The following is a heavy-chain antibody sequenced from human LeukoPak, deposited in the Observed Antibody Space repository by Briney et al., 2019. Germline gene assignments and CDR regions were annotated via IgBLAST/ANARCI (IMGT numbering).Heavy chain of an antibody. CDR2: SYSDSNT. J-gene: IGHJ3*02. D-gene: IGHD1-14*01. Sequence: GGSLRLSCTASGFTVSNNYMSWVRQAPGKGLEWVSISYSDSNTNYADSVKGRFTISRDTSQNTLSLQMNSLRAEDTAVYYCVKKNRDLNAAFDIWGQGTGVSVFS. CDR1: GFTVSNNY. CDR3: VKKNRDLNAAFDI. V-gene: IGHV3-53*01.